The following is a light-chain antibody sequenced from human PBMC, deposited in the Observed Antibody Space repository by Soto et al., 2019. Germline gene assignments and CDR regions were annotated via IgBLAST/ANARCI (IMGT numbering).Light chain of an antibody. Sequence: IQLTQSPSSLSASIGDTVTITCRASQGISNYLAWYQQKPGKAPKLLIYGAVTLQSGVPSRFSGSGSGTDFTLTISSLQPEYLATYYCQQLNNFPPFTFGPGTKVDLK. V-gene: IGKV1-9*01. CDR2: GAV. J-gene: IGKJ3*01. CDR3: QQLNNFPPFT. CDR1: QGISNY.